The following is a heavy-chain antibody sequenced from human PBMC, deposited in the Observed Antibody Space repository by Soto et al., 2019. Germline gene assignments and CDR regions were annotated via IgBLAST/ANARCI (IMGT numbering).Heavy chain of an antibody. D-gene: IGHD2-2*01. CDR2: INYSGKT. J-gene: IGHJ4*02. CDR3: GRLIKCSTTSCYFDY. CDR1: GGSISSSSYY. Sequence: SETLSLTCTVSGGSISSSSYYWGWIRQAPGKGLEWIGSINYSGKTYYNPSLKSRVTISVDTSKNWFSLQLSSVAAADTAVYYCGRLIKCSTTSCYFDYWGQGTLVTVSS. V-gene: IGHV4-39*01.